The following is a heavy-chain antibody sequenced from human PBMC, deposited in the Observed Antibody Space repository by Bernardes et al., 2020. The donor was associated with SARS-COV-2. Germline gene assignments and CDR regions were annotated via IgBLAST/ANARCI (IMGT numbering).Heavy chain of an antibody. CDR1: GFTFSSYA. CDR3: EGELPSLDY. D-gene: IGHD1-26*01. J-gene: IGHJ4*02. Sequence: GGSLRLSCAASGFTFSSYAMHWVRQAPGKGLEWVAVISYDGSNKYYADSVKGRFTISRDNSKNTLYLQMNSLRAEDTAVYYCEGELPSLDYWGQGTLVTVSS. V-gene: IGHV3-30-3*01. CDR2: ISYDGSNK.